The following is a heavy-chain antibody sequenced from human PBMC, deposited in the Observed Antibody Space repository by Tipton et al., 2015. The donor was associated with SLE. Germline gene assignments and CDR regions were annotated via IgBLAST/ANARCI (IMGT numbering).Heavy chain of an antibody. V-gene: IGHV3-30*03. CDR3: ARALGDYGYYYGMDV. J-gene: IGHJ6*02. Sequence: SLRLSCVASGFTFTNYVIQWVRLAPGKGLEWVAVISYDGSNKYYADSVKGRFTISRDNSKNTLYLQMNSLRVEDTAVYYCARALGDYGYYYGMDVWGQGTTVTVSS. CDR2: ISYDGSNK. D-gene: IGHD4-17*01. CDR1: GFTFTNYV.